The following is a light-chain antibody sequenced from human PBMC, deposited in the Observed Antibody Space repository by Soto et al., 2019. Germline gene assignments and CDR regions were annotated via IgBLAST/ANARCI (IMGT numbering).Light chain of an antibody. J-gene: IGKJ5*01. CDR3: QQYGFSPIS. V-gene: IGKV3D-15*01. Sequence: EIVMTQSPATLSVSPGERATLSCRASQSVSSYLAWYQQKPGQAPRLLIYDASNRATGIPARFSGSASGPEYTLTISRLEPEDFAVYSCQQYGFSPISFGQGTRLEIK. CDR2: DAS. CDR1: QSVSSY.